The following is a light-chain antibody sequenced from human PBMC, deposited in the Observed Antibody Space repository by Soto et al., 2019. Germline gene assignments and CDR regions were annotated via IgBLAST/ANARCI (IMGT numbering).Light chain of an antibody. CDR1: SSDVGTYNL. CDR3: SSYTSSSTHV. Sequence: QSALTQPASVSGSPGQSITISCTGTSSDVGTYNLVSWYQQYPGKAPKLMIYEVSKRPSGVSNLFSGSKSGNTASLTISGLQAEDEGDYYCSSYTSSSTHVFGSGTKLTVL. J-gene: IGLJ1*01. CDR2: EVS. V-gene: IGLV2-14*02.